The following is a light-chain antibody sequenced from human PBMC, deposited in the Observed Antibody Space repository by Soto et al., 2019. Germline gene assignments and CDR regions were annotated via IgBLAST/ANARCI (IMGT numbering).Light chain of an antibody. Sequence: EIVLTQSPGTLSLSPGERATLSCRASQSVSSSYLAWYQQKHGQAPRLLIYDASSRATGIPDRFSGSGSGTDFTLTISRLELEDVAVYYCQQYGTTLRTFGQGTKVEIK. J-gene: IGKJ1*01. CDR3: QQYGTTLRT. V-gene: IGKV3-20*01. CDR2: DAS. CDR1: QSVSSSY.